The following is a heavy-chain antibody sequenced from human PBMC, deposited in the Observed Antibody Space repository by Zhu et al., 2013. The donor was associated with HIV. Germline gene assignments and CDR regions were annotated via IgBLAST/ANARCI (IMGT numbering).Heavy chain of an antibody. J-gene: IGHJ6*02. CDR3: ARADCSGGSCSRRNSDSLNYYYYYGMDV. CDR2: IIPIFGTA. V-gene: IGHV1-69*01. CDR1: GGTFSSYA. D-gene: IGHD2-15*01. Sequence: QVQLVQSGAEVKKPGSSVKVSCKASGGTFSSYAISWVRQAPGQGLEWMGGIIPIFGTANYAQKFQGRVTITADESTSTAYMELSSLRSEDTAVYYCARADCSGGSCSRRNSDSLNYYYYYGMDVWGQGTTVTVSS.